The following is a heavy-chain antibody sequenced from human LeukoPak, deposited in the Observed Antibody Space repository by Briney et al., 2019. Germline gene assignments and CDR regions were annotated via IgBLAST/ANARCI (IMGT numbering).Heavy chain of an antibody. D-gene: IGHD3-10*01. CDR3: ARARFPAFDI. Sequence: GGSLRLSCAASGFSFSTTWMHWVRQAPGKGLVWVARINSDGTGIIYADSVKGRFTISRDNAKNTLFLQMNSLRAEDTAVYYCARARFPAFDIWGQGTMVTVSS. CDR1: GFSFSTTW. CDR2: INSDGTGI. V-gene: IGHV3-74*01. J-gene: IGHJ3*02.